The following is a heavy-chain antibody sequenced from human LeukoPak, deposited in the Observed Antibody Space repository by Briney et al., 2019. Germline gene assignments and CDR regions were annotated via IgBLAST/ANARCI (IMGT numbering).Heavy chain of an antibody. D-gene: IGHD3-10*01. Sequence: PGGSLRLSCAASGFTFSDYCMSWIRQAPGKGLEWVSYISSSGSTIYYADSVKGRFTISRDNAKNSLYLQMNSLRAEDTAVYYCARSYGSGSYYPNWFDPWGQGTLVTVSS. V-gene: IGHV3-11*01. CDR2: ISSSGSTI. J-gene: IGHJ5*02. CDR3: ARSYGSGSYYPNWFDP. CDR1: GFTFSDYC.